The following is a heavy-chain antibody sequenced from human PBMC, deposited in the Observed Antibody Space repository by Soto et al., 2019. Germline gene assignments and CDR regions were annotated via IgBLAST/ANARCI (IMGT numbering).Heavy chain of an antibody. CDR1: GGSISSYY. D-gene: IGHD2-8*01. CDR2: IYTSGST. V-gene: IGHV4-4*07. Sequence: PSETLSLTCTVSGGSISSYYWSWIRQPPGKGLEWIGRIYTSGSTNYNPSLKSRVTMSVDTSKNQFSLKLSSVTAADTAVYYCASSSFSHCTNGVCYVFVDFDYWGQGTLVTVSS. J-gene: IGHJ4*02. CDR3: ASSSFSHCTNGVCYVFVDFDY.